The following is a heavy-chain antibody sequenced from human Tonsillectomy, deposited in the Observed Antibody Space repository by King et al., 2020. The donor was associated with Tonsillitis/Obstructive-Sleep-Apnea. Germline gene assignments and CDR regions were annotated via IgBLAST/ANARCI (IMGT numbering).Heavy chain of an antibody. CDR3: AKAMVQGIIITIFDY. CDR2: ISGGGGST. J-gene: IGHJ4*02. D-gene: IGHD3-10*01. V-gene: IGHV3-23*04. Sequence: VQLVESGGGLVQPGGSLRLSCAASGITFSSYAMSWVRQAPGKWLEWVSTISGGGGSTYYADSVKGRFPISRDNSKNTLYLQMNSLRAEDTAVYYCAKAMVQGIIITIFDYWGQGTLVTDSS. CDR1: GITFSSYA.